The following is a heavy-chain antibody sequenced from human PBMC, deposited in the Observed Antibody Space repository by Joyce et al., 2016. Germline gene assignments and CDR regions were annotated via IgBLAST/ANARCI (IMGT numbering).Heavy chain of an antibody. V-gene: IGHV3-7*01. J-gene: IGHJ6*03. D-gene: IGHD2-2*01. CDR1: EISFRSYW. CDR3: ARGYCSRTSCFFYYHFYLDV. CDR2: IKQDGSEK. Sequence: EVQLVESGGGLVQPGGSLRLSCAASEISFRSYWMSWVRQAPGKGLEWVANIKQDGSEKYYVDSVKGRFTISRDNAKNSLYLQMNSLRAEDTAFYYCARGYCSRTSCFFYYHFYLDVWGKGTTVTVSS.